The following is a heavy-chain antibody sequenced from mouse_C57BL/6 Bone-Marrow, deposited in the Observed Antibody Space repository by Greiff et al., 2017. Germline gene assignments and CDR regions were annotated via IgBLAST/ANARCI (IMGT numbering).Heavy chain of an antibody. J-gene: IGHJ4*01. V-gene: IGHV1-81*01. CDR3: ASPGGSPNYYAMDY. CDR1: GYTFPSYG. D-gene: IGHD1-1*01. CDR2: IYPRSGNT. Sequence: VHLVESGAELARPGASVKLSCKASGYTFPSYGISWVKPSTGQGLEWIGEIYPRSGNTNYNEKFKGKATLTADKSSSTAYMELRSLTSEDSAVYFCASPGGSPNYYAMDYWGQGTSVTVSS.